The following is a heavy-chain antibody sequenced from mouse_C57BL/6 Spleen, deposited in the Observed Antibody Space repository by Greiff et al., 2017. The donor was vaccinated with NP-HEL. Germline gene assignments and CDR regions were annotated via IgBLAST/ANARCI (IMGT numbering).Heavy chain of an antibody. J-gene: IGHJ2*01. CDR3: TRGYSNPRYCDY. Sequence: QVQLQQSGAELVRPGASVTLSCKASGYTFTDYEMHWVKQTPVHGLEWIGAIDPETGGTAYNQKFKGKAILTADKSSSTAYMELRSLTSEDSAVYYCTRGYSNPRYCDYWGQGTTLTVSS. D-gene: IGHD2-5*01. CDR2: IDPETGGT. V-gene: IGHV1-15*01. CDR1: GYTFTDYE.